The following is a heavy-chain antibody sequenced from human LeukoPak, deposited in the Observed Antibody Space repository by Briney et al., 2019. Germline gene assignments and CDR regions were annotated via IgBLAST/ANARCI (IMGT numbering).Heavy chain of an antibody. CDR2: IDHSGST. J-gene: IGHJ4*02. CDR3: ASGQWLARMDY. V-gene: IGHV4-34*01. CDR1: GGSFSGYY. D-gene: IGHD6-19*01. Sequence: SETLSLTCAVYGGSFSGYYWSWIRQPPGKGLEWIGEIDHSGSTNYNPSLKSRVTISVDTSKNQFSLKLSSVAAADTAVYYCASGQWLARMDYWGQGTLVTVSS.